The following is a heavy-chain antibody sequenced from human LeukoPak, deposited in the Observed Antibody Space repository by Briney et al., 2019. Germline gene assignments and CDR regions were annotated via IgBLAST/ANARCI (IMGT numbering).Heavy chain of an antibody. CDR3: AKDLEVITDDY. V-gene: IGHV3-30*18. J-gene: IGHJ4*02. Sequence: GRSLRLSCAASGXXFXXXGXXXXXXAPGXGLXXVXVISYDGSNKNXADSVKGRFTISRDNSKNTLYLQMNSLRAEDTAVYXCAKDLEVITDDYWGQGTLVTVSS. CDR1: GXXFXXXG. D-gene: IGHD3-22*01. CDR2: ISYDGSNK.